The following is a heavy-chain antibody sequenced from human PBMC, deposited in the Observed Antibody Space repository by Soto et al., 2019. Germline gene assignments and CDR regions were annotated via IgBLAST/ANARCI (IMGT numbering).Heavy chain of an antibody. CDR2: INHSGST. Sequence: PSETLSVTCAVEGGSFVDYGCSLIRQPTGKGLEWIGEINHSGSTNYNPSLKSRVTISVDTSKNQFSLKLSSVTAADTAVYYCARGRIVVVTAMYFQHWGQGTLVTVSS. D-gene: IGHD2-21*02. J-gene: IGHJ1*01. V-gene: IGHV4-34*01. CDR1: GGSFVDYG. CDR3: ARGRIVVVTAMYFQH.